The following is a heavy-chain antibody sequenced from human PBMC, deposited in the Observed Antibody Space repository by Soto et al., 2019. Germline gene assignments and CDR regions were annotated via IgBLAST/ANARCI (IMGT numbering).Heavy chain of an antibody. Sequence: ASVKVSCKASGYTFTSYGISWVRQAPGQGLEWMGWISAYNGNTNYAQKLQGRVTITADKSTSTAYMELSSLRSEDTAVYYCARESDDYGDYARLRHFDYWGQGTLVTVSS. CDR1: GYTFTSYG. CDR3: ARESDDYGDYARLRHFDY. J-gene: IGHJ4*02. D-gene: IGHD4-17*01. V-gene: IGHV1-18*01. CDR2: ISAYNGNT.